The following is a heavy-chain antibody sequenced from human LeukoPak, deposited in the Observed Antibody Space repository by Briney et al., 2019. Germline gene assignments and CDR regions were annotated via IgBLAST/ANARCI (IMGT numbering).Heavy chain of an antibody. CDR1: GFTFSSYG. V-gene: IGHV3-30*02. CDR3: AKDLMRDRWFGES. J-gene: IGHJ5*02. D-gene: IGHD3-10*01. Sequence: GGSLRLPCAASGFTFSSYGMHWVRQAPGKGLEWVAFIRYEGSEKYYADSVKGRFIISRDNSKNTLYLEMNILRTEDTAVYHCAKDLMRDRWFGESWGQGTLVTVSS. CDR2: IRYEGSEK.